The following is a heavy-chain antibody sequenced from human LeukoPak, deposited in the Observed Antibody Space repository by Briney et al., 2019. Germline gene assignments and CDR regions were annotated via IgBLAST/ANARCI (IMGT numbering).Heavy chain of an antibody. J-gene: IGHJ4*02. CDR1: GGTFSSYA. CDR2: IIPIFGTA. Sequence: ASVKVSCKASGGTFSSYAVSWVRQAPGQGLEWMGGIIPIFGTANYAQKFQGRVTITADESTSTAYMELSSLRSEDTAVYYCARDSWGGSYWPIHTSPRYYSDYWGQGTLVTVSS. CDR3: ARDSWGGSYWPIHTSPRYYSDY. V-gene: IGHV1-69*13. D-gene: IGHD1-26*01.